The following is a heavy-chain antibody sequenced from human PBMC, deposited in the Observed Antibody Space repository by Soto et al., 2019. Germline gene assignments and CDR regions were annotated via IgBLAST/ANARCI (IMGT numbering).Heavy chain of an antibody. CDR2: ISSSGSTI. Sequence: EVQLVESGGGLVQPGGSLRLSCAASGFTFSSYEMNWVRQAPGKGLEWVSYISSSGSTIYYADSVKGRFTISRDNAKNSLYLQMNSLGAEDTAVYYCARAGGTDTMVRGVTSRSYGMDVWGQGTTVTVSS. V-gene: IGHV3-48*03. CDR3: ARAGGTDTMVRGVTSRSYGMDV. D-gene: IGHD3-10*01. J-gene: IGHJ6*02. CDR1: GFTFSSYE.